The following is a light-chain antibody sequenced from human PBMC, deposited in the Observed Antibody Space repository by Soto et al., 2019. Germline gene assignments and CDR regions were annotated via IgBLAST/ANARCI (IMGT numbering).Light chain of an antibody. CDR3: QQYNSYFLT. Sequence: DIQMTQSPSTLSASVGDRVTITCRASRSIDKWLAWYQQKPGKAPKLLIYKASSLESGVPSRFSGSGSGTEFTLTISRLQPDDYGSYYCQQYNSYFLTFGGGTKVDIK. CDR2: KAS. J-gene: IGKJ4*01. V-gene: IGKV1-5*03. CDR1: RSIDKW.